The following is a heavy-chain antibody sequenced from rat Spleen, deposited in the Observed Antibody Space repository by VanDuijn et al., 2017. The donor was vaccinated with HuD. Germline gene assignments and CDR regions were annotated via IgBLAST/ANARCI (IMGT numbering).Heavy chain of an antibody. CDR2: ISTGGDNT. CDR1: GFTYSNYV. J-gene: IGHJ2*01. V-gene: IGHV5S13*01. D-gene: IGHD4-3*01. Sequence: EVQLVESGGGLVQPGRSLKLSCAASGFTYSNYVMAWVRQSPTKGLEWVASISTGGDNTYYRDSVKGQFTISRDNAKNTLYLQMDSLRSEDTATYYCAKDGHWRPIRVSPYFDYWGQGVMVTVSS. CDR3: AKDGHWRPIRVSPYFDY.